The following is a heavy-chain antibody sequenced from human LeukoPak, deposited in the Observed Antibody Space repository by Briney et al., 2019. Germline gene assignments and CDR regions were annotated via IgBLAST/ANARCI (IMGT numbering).Heavy chain of an antibody. J-gene: IGHJ4*02. V-gene: IGHV1-69*05. CDR2: IIPISGTP. D-gene: IGHD3-22*01. Sequence: AASVTVSCKAYGGTFSNSAINWVRQAPGQGLEWMGGIIPISGTPKYAQKLQGRVTITTDTSTSTAYMELRSLRSDDTAVYYCARGSTARYYYDSSGYYRGAVDYWGQGTLVTISS. CDR3: ARGSTARYYYDSSGYYRGAVDY. CDR1: GGTFSNSA.